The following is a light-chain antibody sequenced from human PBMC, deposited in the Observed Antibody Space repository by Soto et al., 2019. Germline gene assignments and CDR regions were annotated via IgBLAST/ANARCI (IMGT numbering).Light chain of an antibody. V-gene: IGLV2-23*01. CDR2: EGS. Sequence: QSALTQPGSVSGSPGQSITISCSGTSSDIGSYNLVSWYQQHPGKAPKLIIFEGSRLPSGVSSRFSGSKSGNTAYLTISGLRAEDEADYFCSSYAGSEILVVFGGGTKVTVL. CDR1: SSDIGSYNL. CDR3: SSYAGSEILVV. J-gene: IGLJ2*01.